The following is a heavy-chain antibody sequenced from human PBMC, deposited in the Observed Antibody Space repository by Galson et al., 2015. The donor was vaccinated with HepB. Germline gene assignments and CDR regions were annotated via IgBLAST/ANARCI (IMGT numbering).Heavy chain of an antibody. J-gene: IGHJ4*02. D-gene: IGHD3-10*01. CDR2: VKQDGRET. CDR3: ARDYYSSGSHDY. CDR1: GFTSDNYW. Sequence: SLRLSCAASGFTSDNYWMTWVRQAPGRGLEWVANVKQDGRETHYAESVKGRITVSRDNARNSLYLQIDNLSAEDTAVYYCARDYYSSGSHDYWGQGTLVTVSS. V-gene: IGHV3-7*03.